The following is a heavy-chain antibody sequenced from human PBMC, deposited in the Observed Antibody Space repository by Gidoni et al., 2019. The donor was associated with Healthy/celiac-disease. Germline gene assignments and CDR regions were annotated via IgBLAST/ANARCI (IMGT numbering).Heavy chain of an antibody. J-gene: IGHJ5*02. CDR3: ARHVDYYGSSGYQWFDP. Sequence: QLQLQESGPGLVKPSETLSLTCTVSGGSISSSSYYWGWIRKPPGKGLEWIGSIYYRGSTYYNPSLKCRVTISVDTSKNQFSLKLSSVTAADTAVYYCARHVDYYGSSGYQWFDPWGQGTLVTVSS. V-gene: IGHV4-39*01. D-gene: IGHD3-22*01. CDR2: IYYRGST. CDR1: GGSISSSSYY.